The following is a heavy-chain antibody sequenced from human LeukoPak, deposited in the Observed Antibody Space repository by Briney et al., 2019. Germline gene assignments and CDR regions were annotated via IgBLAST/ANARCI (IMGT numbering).Heavy chain of an antibody. CDR3: ARLSPRIAADGLTPWGWFDP. D-gene: IGHD6-13*01. V-gene: IGHV1-2*02. Sequence: ASVKVSCKASGYTFTGYYMHWVRQAPGQGLEWMGWINPDSGGTNYAQKFQGRVTMTRDTSISTGYMELSRLRSDDTAVYYCARLSPRIAADGLTPWGWFDPWGQGTLVTVSS. CDR2: INPDSGGT. J-gene: IGHJ5*02. CDR1: GYTFTGYY.